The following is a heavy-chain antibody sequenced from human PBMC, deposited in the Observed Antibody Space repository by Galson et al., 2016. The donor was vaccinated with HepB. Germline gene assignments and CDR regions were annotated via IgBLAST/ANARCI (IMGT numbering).Heavy chain of an antibody. CDR3: AHRTWGSTTGWYSGYFDF. CDR1: GFSLSTSGVG. J-gene: IGHJ4*02. V-gene: IGHV2-5*02. D-gene: IGHD6-19*01. Sequence: PALVKPTQTLTLTCTFSGFSLSTSGVGVAWIRQPPGKALEWLALIYWDDSKTYSPSLKSRLTITKDTSKNQVVLTMTNMDPVDTATFYCAHRTWGSTTGWYSGYFDFWGQGTLVTVSS. CDR2: IYWDDSK.